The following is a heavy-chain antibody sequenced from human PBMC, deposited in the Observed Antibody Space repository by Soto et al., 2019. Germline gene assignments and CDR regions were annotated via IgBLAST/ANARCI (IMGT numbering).Heavy chain of an antibody. J-gene: IGHJ4*02. Sequence: SETLSLTCAVSGGSISSGGYSCNWIRQPPGKGLEWIGYIYHSGSTYYNPSLKSRVTISVDRSKNQFSLKLSSVTAADTAVYYCASGYYPIDYWGQGTLVTVSS. CDR3: ASGYYPIDY. V-gene: IGHV4-30-2*01. D-gene: IGHD3-22*01. CDR2: IYHSGST. CDR1: GGSISSGGYS.